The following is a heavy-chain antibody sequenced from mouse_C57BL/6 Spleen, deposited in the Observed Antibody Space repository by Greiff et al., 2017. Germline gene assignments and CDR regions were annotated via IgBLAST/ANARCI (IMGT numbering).Heavy chain of an antibody. CDR2: INPGSGNT. CDR1: GYTFTSYC. CDR3: ASGGYYYDAMDY. J-gene: IGHJ4*01. Sequence: QVQLKQSGPELVKPGASVKISCKASGYTFTSYCINWVKQRPGQGLEWIGWINPGSGNTKYNEKFKGKATLTVDTSSSTAYMQLSSLTSEDSAVYCCASGGYYYDAMDYWGQGTSVTVSS. V-gene: IGHV1-84*01. D-gene: IGHD2-1*01.